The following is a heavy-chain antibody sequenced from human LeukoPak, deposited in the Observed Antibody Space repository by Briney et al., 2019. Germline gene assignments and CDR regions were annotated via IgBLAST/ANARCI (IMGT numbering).Heavy chain of an antibody. D-gene: IGHD3-10*01. V-gene: IGHV3-30-3*01. CDR1: GFTFSSYA. CDR2: ISYDGSNK. Sequence: GGSLRLSCAASGFTFSSYAMHWVRQAPGKGLEWVAVISYDGSNKYYADSVKGRFTISRDNSKNTLYLQMNSLRAEDTAVYYCARETWYGKFDYWGQGTLVTVSS. J-gene: IGHJ4*02. CDR3: ARETWYGKFDY.